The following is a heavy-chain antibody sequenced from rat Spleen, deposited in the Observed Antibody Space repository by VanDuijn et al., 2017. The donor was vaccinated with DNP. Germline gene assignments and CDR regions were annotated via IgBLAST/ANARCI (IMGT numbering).Heavy chain of an antibody. Sequence: EVHLVESGGGLVQPGRSLKLSCAASGFTFSSYWMYWIRQAPGKGLEWVASINTDGGTTYYRDSVKGRFTISRDNAKSILYLHMDSLRSEDTATYYCATGGSPYYFDYWGQGVMVTVSS. J-gene: IGHJ2*01. CDR3: ATGGSPYYFDY. CDR1: GFTFSSYW. V-gene: IGHV5-58*01. CDR2: INTDGGTT. D-gene: IGHD5-1*01.